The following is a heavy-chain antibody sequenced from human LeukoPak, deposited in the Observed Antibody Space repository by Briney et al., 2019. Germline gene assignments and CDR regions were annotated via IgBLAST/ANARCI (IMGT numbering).Heavy chain of an antibody. Sequence: SETLSLTCTVSGGSISSSHYYWGWIRQTPGKVVEWIGTIYYSGTTYYNPSLESRATISEDTSKNQFSLTLRSVTAADTALYYCASQISYYYYYYIDFWGKRTTATVSS. J-gene: IGHJ6*03. CDR1: GGSISSSHYY. CDR3: ASQISYYYYYYIDF. V-gene: IGHV4-39*01. CDR2: IYYSGTT. D-gene: IGHD3-3*01.